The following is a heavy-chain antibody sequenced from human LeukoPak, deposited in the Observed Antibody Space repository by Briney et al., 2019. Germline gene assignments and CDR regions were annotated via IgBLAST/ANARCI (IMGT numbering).Heavy chain of an antibody. D-gene: IGHD3-10*01. Sequence: GGSLRLSCAASGFTFSSYSMNWVHQAPGKGLEWVSYISSSSTIYYADSVKGRFTISRDNAKNSLYLQMNSLRAEDTAVYYCARDSGYYGSGSRDAFDIWGQGTMVTVSS. V-gene: IGHV3-48*01. CDR2: ISSSSTI. J-gene: IGHJ3*02. CDR3: ARDSGYYGSGSRDAFDI. CDR1: GFTFSSYS.